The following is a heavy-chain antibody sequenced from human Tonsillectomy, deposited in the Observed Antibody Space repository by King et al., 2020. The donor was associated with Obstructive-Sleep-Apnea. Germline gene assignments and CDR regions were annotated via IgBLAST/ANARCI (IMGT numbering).Heavy chain of an antibody. Sequence: VQLVESGGGLVQPGGSLRLSCAASGFTFSTYAMSWVRQAPGKGLEWVSAISGSGGSTYYADSVKGRFTISRDNSKNTLYLQMNSLRAEETAKYYCAKERYFDSSGYPNDAFDIWGQGTMVTVSS. V-gene: IGHV3-23*04. CDR3: AKERYFDSSGYPNDAFDI. CDR2: ISGSGGST. CDR1: GFTFSTYA. D-gene: IGHD3-22*01. J-gene: IGHJ3*02.